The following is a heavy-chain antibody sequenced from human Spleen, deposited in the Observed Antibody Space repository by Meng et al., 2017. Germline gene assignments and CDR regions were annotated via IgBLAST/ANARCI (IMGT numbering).Heavy chain of an antibody. Sequence: EVQLLDSGGGLVQPGGSLRLSCEASGFIFSSYAMSWVRQAPGKGLDWVSSISSSGGSTYYADSVKGRFTISRDNSKKTLYLKMNRLRVEDTAVYYCAKEKGYFDYWGQGILVTVSS. J-gene: IGHJ4*02. V-gene: IGHV3-23*01. CDR1: GFIFSSYA. CDR2: ISSSGGST. CDR3: AKEKGYFDY.